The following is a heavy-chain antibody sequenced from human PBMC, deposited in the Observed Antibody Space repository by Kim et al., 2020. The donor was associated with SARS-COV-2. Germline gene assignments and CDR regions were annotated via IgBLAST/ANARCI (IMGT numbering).Heavy chain of an antibody. Sequence: GGSLRLSCAASGFTFSSYEMNWVRQAPGKGLEWVSSISSSGSTIYYADSVKGRFTISSDNAKNSLYLQMNSLRAEDTAVYYCERIAMDFDFWGQGTLVSVSS. CDR2: ISSSGSTI. CDR3: ERIAMDFDF. J-gene: IGHJ4*02. V-gene: IGHV3-48*03. D-gene: IGHD2-21*01. CDR1: GFTFSSYE.